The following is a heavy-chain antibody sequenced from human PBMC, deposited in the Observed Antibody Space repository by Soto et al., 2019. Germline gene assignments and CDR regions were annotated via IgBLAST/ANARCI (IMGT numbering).Heavy chain of an antibody. J-gene: IGHJ6*03. CDR1: GYTFTSYY. CDR2: INPSGGST. V-gene: IGHV1-46*03. CDR3: ARQEYSSSSPNEGDYYYYMDV. D-gene: IGHD6-6*01. Sequence: ASVKVSCKASGYTFTSYYMHWVRQAPGQGLEWMGIINPSGGSTSYAQKFQGRVTMTRDTSTSTVYMELSSLRSEDTAVYYCARQEYSSSSPNEGDYYYYMDVWGKGTTVTVSS.